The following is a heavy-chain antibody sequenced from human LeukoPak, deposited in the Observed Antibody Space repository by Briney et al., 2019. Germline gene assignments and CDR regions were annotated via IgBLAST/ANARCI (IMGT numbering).Heavy chain of an antibody. V-gene: IGHV1-18*01. CDR3: ARASPADYDFWSGRPGFDP. CDR2: VSAYNGNT. J-gene: IGHJ5*02. Sequence: ASVKVSCKASGYTFTSYGISWMRLAPGQGLEWMGWVSAYNGNTNYAQKLQGRVTMTTDTSTSTAYMELRSLRSDDTAVYYCARASPADYDFWSGRPGFDPWGQGTLVTVSS. CDR1: GYTFTSYG. D-gene: IGHD3-3*01.